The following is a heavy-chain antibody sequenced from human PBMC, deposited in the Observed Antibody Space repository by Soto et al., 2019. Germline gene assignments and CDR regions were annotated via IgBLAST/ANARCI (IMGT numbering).Heavy chain of an antibody. J-gene: IGHJ4*02. Sequence: LRLSCAGSGFTFINTDMSWVRQAPGQGLEWVSAITGNGDTTYYADSVKGRFTISRDNSKSTLYLQMNSLRAEDTAVYYCAKIDGYFDYWGQGTLVTVSS. D-gene: IGHD3-22*01. CDR1: GFTFINTD. V-gene: IGHV3-23*01. CDR3: AKIDGYFDY. CDR2: ITGNGDTT.